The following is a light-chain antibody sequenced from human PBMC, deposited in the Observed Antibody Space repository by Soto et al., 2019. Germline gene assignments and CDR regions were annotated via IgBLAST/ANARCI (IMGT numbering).Light chain of an antibody. V-gene: IGLV2-14*01. CDR1: SSDVGGYNY. CDR2: EVS. J-gene: IGLJ1*01. Sequence: QSALTQPASVSGSPGQSITISCTGTSSDVGGYNYVSWYQQHPGKAPKLMIYEVSNRPSGVSNRFSGSKSGNTASLTISGLQAEDVADYYCSSYTSSSIDNVFGSGPKVTVL. CDR3: SSYTSSSIDNV.